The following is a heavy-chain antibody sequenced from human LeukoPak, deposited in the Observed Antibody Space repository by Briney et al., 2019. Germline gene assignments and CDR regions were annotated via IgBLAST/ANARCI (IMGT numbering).Heavy chain of an antibody. D-gene: IGHD3-10*01. V-gene: IGHV4-34*01. J-gene: IGHJ6*02. CDR1: GGSFSSYH. CDR3: ARFAYDYAGGSLHYYYGLDV. CDR2: INHSGST. Sequence: KPSETLSLTCAVYGGSFSSYHWSWIRQPPGKGLEWIGEINHSGSTNYNPSLKSRVTISVDTSKNQFSLKLSSVTAADTAVYYCARFAYDYAGGSLHYYYGLDVWGQGTTVTVSS.